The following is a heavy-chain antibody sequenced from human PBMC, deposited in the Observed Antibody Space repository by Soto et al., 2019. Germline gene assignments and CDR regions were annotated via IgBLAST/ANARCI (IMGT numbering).Heavy chain of an antibody. Sequence: SETLSLTGTVSGYSISSGSYCAWIRHPPGKGPEWIASIYHGGTTFYNPSLKSRITISVDTSNNQFSLKLTSVTAADTAVYYCARVHVMVVAGSTFDYWGHGTLVTVSS. CDR2: IYHGGTT. CDR3: ARVHVMVVAGSTFDY. J-gene: IGHJ4*01. V-gene: IGHV4-38-2*02. D-gene: IGHD6-19*01. CDR1: GYSISSGSY.